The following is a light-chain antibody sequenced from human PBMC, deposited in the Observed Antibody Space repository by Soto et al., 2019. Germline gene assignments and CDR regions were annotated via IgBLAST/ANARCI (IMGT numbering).Light chain of an antibody. Sequence: EIVLTQSPGTLSLSPGERATLSCRASQSVSSSYLAWYQHTPGQAPRLLIYGASSRATGIPDRFSGSGSGTDFTLTISRLEPEDFAVYYCPQYGSSPQTFGQGTKVEIK. V-gene: IGKV3-20*01. CDR1: QSVSSSY. CDR3: PQYGSSPQT. CDR2: GAS. J-gene: IGKJ1*01.